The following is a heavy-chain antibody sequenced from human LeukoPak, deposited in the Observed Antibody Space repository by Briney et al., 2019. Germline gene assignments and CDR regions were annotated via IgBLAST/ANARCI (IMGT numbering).Heavy chain of an antibody. J-gene: IGHJ6*03. CDR3: AKDLSSHYYYYMDV. CDR1: GFTFSTYA. Sequence: GGSLRLSCAASGFTFSTYAMHWVRQAPGKGLEWVAVISYDGSNKYYADSVKGRFTISRDNSKNTLYLQMNSLRAEDTAVYYCAKDLSSHYYYYMDVWGKGTTVTISS. CDR2: ISYDGSNK. V-gene: IGHV3-30*04.